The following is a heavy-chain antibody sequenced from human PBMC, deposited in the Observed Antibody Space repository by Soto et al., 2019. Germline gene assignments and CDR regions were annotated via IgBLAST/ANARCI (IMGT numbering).Heavy chain of an antibody. J-gene: IGHJ4*02. V-gene: IGHV4-31*03. D-gene: IGHD3-16*01. CDR1: GAAVGTGGYY. CDR2: IYSNANT. Sequence: SETLSLTCSVSGAAVGTGGYYWSWIRQRPGKGLEWIGYIYSNANTNYSPFLKSRATISLDMSKNQFSLTLNSVTAADTALYFCAREGGGYDKLRESYGYFDYWGQGTLVTVSS. CDR3: AREGGGYDKLRESYGYFDY.